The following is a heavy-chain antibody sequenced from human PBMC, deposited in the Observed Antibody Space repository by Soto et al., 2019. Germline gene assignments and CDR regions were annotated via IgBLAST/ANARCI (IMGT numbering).Heavy chain of an antibody. CDR1: GFTFDDYS. D-gene: IGHD3-22*01. J-gene: IGHJ4*02. V-gene: IGHV3-48*03. CDR3: ARGRYYYDSSGYDY. CDR2: ISSSGSTI. Sequence: LRLSCAASGFTFDDYSMNWVRQAPGKGLEWVSHISSSGSTIYYADSVKGRFTISRDNAKNSLSLQMNSLRAEDTAVYYCARGRYYYDSSGYDYWGQGTLVTVSS.